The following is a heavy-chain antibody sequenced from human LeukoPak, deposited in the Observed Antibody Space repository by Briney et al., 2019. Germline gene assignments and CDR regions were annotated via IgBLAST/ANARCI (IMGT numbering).Heavy chain of an antibody. V-gene: IGHV3-7*01. CDR3: ASYDFWSGYSPTRFDY. CDR2: IKQDGSEK. CDR1: GFTFSSYW. D-gene: IGHD3-3*01. J-gene: IGHJ4*02. Sequence: PGGSLRLSCAASGFTFSSYWMSWVRQAPGKGLEWVANIKQDGSEKYYVDSVKGRFTISRDNAKNSLYLQMNSLRAEDTAVYYCASYDFWSGYSPTRFDYWGQGTLVTVSS.